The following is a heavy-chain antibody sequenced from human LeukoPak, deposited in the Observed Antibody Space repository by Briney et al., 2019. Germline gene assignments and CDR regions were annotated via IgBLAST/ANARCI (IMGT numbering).Heavy chain of an antibody. CDR2: INPNSGVT. CDR3: ARAVAGIDY. D-gene: IGHD6-19*01. J-gene: IGHJ4*02. CDR1: GYTFTGYY. V-gene: IGHV1-2*02. Sequence: ASVNVSCKASGYTFTGYYLHWVRQAPGQGLEWMGWINPNSGVTNYAQHFQGSVTMTRDTSISTGYMELSRLRSDDTALYYCARAVAGIDYWGQGTLVTVPS.